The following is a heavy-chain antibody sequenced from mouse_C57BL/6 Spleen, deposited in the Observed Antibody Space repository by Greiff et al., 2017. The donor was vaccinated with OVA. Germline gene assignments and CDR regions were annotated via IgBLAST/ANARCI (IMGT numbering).Heavy chain of an antibody. J-gene: IGHJ4*01. Sequence: VKLQESGAELVKPGASVKISCKASGYTFTDYYINWVKQRPGQGLEWIGKIGPGSGSTYYNEKFKGKATLTADKSSSTAYMQLSSLTSEDSAVYFCARSYYDYDGNYYAMDYWGQGTSVTVSS. V-gene: IGHV1-77*01. CDR1: GYTFTDYY. CDR3: ARSYYDYDGNYYAMDY. CDR2: IGPGSGST. D-gene: IGHD2-4*01.